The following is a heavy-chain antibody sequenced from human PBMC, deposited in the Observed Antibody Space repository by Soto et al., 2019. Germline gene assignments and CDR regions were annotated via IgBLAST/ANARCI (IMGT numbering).Heavy chain of an antibody. J-gene: IGHJ4*02. V-gene: IGHV3-30*18. D-gene: IGHD6-19*01. CDR2: VSHDGRNT. CDR3: AKGGRQCLVTAGFNY. Sequence: VQLVESGGGVVQPGRSLRLSCAASGFTFSDYAMHWVRQAPGKGLEWVAVVSHDGRNTHYADSVKGRFTISRDSSKNTVSLELTSLRAEDTAVYYCAKGGRQCLVTAGFNYWGQGDLVTVSS. CDR1: GFTFSDYA.